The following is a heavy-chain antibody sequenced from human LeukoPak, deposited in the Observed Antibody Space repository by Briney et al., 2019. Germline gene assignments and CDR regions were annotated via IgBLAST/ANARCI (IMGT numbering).Heavy chain of an antibody. CDR1: GYTFTSYG. Sequence: SVKVSCKASGYTFTSYGISWVRQAPGQGLEWMGGIIPIFGTANYAQKFQGRVTITADESTSTAYMELSSLRSEDTAVYYCASATYYGSGSSSDNYFDYWGQGTLVTVSS. V-gene: IGHV1-69*13. D-gene: IGHD3-10*01. CDR3: ASATYYGSGSSSDNYFDY. CDR2: IIPIFGTA. J-gene: IGHJ4*02.